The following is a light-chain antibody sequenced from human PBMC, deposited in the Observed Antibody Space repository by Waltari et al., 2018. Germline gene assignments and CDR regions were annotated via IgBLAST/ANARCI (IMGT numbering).Light chain of an antibody. Sequence: EIVLTQSPGTLPLSPGERATLSCRASQSVSSYYLAWYQHKPGQAPRLVIYAASSRAAGIPDRFSGSGSGTDFTLTISGLEPEDFAVYYCQQYGTSPPLTFGGGTKVEIK. V-gene: IGKV3-20*01. CDR2: AAS. J-gene: IGKJ4*01. CDR3: QQYGTSPPLT. CDR1: QSVSSYY.